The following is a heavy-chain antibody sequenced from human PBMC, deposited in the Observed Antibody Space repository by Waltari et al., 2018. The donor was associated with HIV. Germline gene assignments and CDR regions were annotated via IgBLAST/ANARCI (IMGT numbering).Heavy chain of an antibody. CDR3: ARGEEGYSGYDLSWFDT. Sequence: QVQLQQWGAGLLKPSETLSLTCAVYGGSFSGYYWSWIRQPPGKGLEWIGELNHSGRTNYQPSLKSRVTRSADTSKNQFSLKVNSVTAADTAVYYCARGEEGYSGYDLSWFDTWGQGTLVTVSS. V-gene: IGHV4-34*01. J-gene: IGHJ5*02. CDR1: GGSFSGYY. D-gene: IGHD5-12*01. CDR2: LNHSGRT.